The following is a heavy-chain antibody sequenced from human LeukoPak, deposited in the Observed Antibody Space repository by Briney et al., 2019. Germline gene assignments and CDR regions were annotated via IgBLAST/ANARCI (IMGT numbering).Heavy chain of an antibody. J-gene: IGHJ4*02. CDR3: ARDFAAAAKGAH. Sequence: GRSLRLSCAASGFTFSSYGMHWVRQAPGKGLEWVAVIWYDGSNKYYADSVKGRFTISRDNAKNSLYLQMNSLRAEDTAVYYCARDFAAAAKGAHWGQGTLVTVSS. V-gene: IGHV3-33*01. CDR2: IWYDGSNK. CDR1: GFTFSSYG. D-gene: IGHD2-2*01.